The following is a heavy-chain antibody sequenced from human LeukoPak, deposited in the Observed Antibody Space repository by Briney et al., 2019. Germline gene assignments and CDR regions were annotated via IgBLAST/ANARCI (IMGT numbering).Heavy chain of an antibody. Sequence: SETLSLTCTVSGGSISSYYWSWIRQPPGKGLEWIGYIYYSGSTNYNPSLKSRVTISVDMSKNQFSLKLSSVTAADPAVYYCARGPLTTVVPAAIKAFDIWGQGTMVTVSS. J-gene: IGHJ3*02. CDR3: ARGPLTTVVPAAIKAFDI. CDR2: IYYSGST. D-gene: IGHD2-2*02. V-gene: IGHV4-59*12. CDR1: GGSISSYY.